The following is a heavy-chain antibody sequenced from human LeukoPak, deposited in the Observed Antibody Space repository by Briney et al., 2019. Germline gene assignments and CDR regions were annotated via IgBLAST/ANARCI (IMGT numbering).Heavy chain of an antibody. V-gene: IGHV3-21*01. CDR1: GFTFSSYS. D-gene: IGHD7-27*01. CDR2: ISSSSSYI. J-gene: IGHJ4*02. CDR3: ARAETGDLNGCFDY. Sequence: GGSLRLSCAASGFTFSSYSMNWVRQAPGKGLEWVSSISSSSSYIYYADSVKGRFTISRDNAKNSLYLQMNSLRAEDTAVYYCARAETGDLNGCFDYWGQGTLVTVSS.